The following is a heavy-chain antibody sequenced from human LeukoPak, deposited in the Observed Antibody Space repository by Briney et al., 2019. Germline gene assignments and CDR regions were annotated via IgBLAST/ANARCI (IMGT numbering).Heavy chain of an antibody. Sequence: KPSETLSLTCTVSDGSINNYFWSWIRQPAGKGLEWIGRIYSSGKITYNPSLECRITMSVETSKKQISLKLSSVTAADTAVYYCARDSGTTGEVKFDPWGQGTLVIVSS. J-gene: IGHJ5*02. D-gene: IGHD3-10*01. CDR2: IYSSGKI. CDR1: DGSINNYF. CDR3: ARDSGTTGEVKFDP. V-gene: IGHV4-4*07.